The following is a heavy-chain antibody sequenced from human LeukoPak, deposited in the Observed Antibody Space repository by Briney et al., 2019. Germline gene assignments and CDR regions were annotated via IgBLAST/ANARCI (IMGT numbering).Heavy chain of an antibody. V-gene: IGHV1-2*02. CDR1: GYTFTAYY. Sequence: GASVKVSCKASGYTFTAYYMHWVRQAPGQGPEWMGWINPNSGVTNYAQKFQGRVIMTSDTSISTAYMEFSRLRSDDTAMYYCARDFVVVTAIPGYYYYYGMDVWGQGTTVTVSS. CDR3: ARDFVVVTAIPGYYYYYGMDV. D-gene: IGHD2-21*02. CDR2: INPNSGVT. J-gene: IGHJ6*02.